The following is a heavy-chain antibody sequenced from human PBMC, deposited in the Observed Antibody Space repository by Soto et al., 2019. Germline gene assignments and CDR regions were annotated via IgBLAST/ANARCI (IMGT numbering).Heavy chain of an antibody. Sequence: SVKVSCKASGGTFSSYAIRWVRQAPGQGLEWMGGIIPIFGTANYAQKFQGRVTITADKSTSTAYMELSSLRSEDTAVYYCARDRDPGGYYYYYGMDVWGQGTTVTVSS. V-gene: IGHV1-69*06. D-gene: IGHD3-16*01. CDR3: ARDRDPGGYYYYYGMDV. CDR2: IIPIFGTA. J-gene: IGHJ6*02. CDR1: GGTFSSYA.